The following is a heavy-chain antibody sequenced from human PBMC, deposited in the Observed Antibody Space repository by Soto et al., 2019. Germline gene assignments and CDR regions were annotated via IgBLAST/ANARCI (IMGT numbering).Heavy chain of an antibody. D-gene: IGHD2-2*01. V-gene: IGHV3-21*01. Sequence: GSLRLSCAASGFTFSSYSMNWVRQAPGKGLEWVSSISSSSSYIYYADSVKGRFTISRDNAKNSLYLQMNSLRAEDTAVYYCARAPDCSSTSCYPDYWGQGTLVTVSS. CDR2: ISSSSSYI. CDR3: ARAPDCSSTSCYPDY. CDR1: GFTFSSYS. J-gene: IGHJ4*02.